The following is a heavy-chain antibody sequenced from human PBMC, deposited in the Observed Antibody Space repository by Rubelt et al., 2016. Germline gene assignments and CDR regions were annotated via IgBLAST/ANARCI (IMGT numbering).Heavy chain of an antibody. CDR2: INDSGST. J-gene: IGHJ4*02. CDR1: GGSFSGYY. D-gene: IGHD4-17*01. V-gene: IGHV4-34*02. CDR3: ARGRDYGDFPPLGY. Sequence: QVQLQQWGAGLLKPSETLSLTCAVYGGSFSGYYWSWIRQSPGKGLEWIGEINDSGSTNYNPSLKSRVTISVDTSKNQFSLKMRSVTAADTAVYYCARGRDYGDFPPLGYWGQGTLVTVSS.